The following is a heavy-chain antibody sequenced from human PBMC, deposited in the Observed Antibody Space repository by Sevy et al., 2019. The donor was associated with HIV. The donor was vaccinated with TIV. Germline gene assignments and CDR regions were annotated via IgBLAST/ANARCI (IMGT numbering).Heavy chain of an antibody. CDR1: GFALSNYYA. D-gene: IGHD4-17*01. J-gene: IGHJ6*02. V-gene: IGHV3-30-3*01. Sequence: GGSLRLSCAASGFALSNYYAMHWVRQAPGKGLEWVALISYDGSDKYYAHSVKGRWTISRDNFKNTLYLQMNSLTTEDTAVYDGARPRANYVDHYFFYAMDVWGQGTTVTVSS. CDR2: ISYDGSDK. CDR3: ARPRANYVDHYFFYAMDV.